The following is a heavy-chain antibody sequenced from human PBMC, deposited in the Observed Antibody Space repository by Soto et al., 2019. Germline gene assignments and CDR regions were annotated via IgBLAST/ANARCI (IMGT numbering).Heavy chain of an antibody. V-gene: IGHV3-23*01. CDR2: ISGSGGST. D-gene: IGHD3-22*01. J-gene: IGHJ4*02. CDR1: GFTFSSYA. CDR3: AKRKSYYYDSSGYSLNFDY. Sequence: GGSLRLSCAASGFTFSSYAMSWVRQAPGKGLEWVSAISGSGGSTYYADSVKGRFTISRDNSKNTLYLQMNSLRAEDTAVYYCAKRKSYYYDSSGYSLNFDYWGQGTLVTVSS.